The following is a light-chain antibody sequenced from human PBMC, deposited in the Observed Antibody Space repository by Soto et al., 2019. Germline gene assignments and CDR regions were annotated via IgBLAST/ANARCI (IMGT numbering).Light chain of an antibody. CDR3: SSYAGSNNLV. CDR2: EVS. V-gene: IGLV2-8*01. Sequence: QSALTQPPSASGSPGQSVTISCTGTSSDVGGYNYVSWYQQHPGKAPKLMIYEVSKRPSGVPDGFSGSKSGNTASLTVSGLQAEDEGDYYCSSYAGSNNLVFGGGTKLTVL. J-gene: IGLJ2*01. CDR1: SSDVGGYNY.